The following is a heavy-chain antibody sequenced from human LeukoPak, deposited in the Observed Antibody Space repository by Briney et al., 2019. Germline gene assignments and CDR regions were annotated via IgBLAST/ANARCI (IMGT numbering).Heavy chain of an antibody. D-gene: IGHD6-19*01. CDR1: GFTFSSYA. Sequence: GGSLRLSCAASGFTFSSYAMSWVRQAPGKGLEWVSSISSSSSYIYYADSVKGRFTISRDNAKNSLYLQMNSLRAEDTAVYYCARDRVAVAGTEFDYWGQGTLVTVSS. J-gene: IGHJ4*02. CDR2: ISSSSSYI. V-gene: IGHV3-21*01. CDR3: ARDRVAVAGTEFDY.